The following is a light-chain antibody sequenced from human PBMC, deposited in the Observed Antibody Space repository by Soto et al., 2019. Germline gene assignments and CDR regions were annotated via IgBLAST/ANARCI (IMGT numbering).Light chain of an antibody. V-gene: IGLV2-8*01. J-gene: IGLJ2*01. CDR3: SSYAGNYNVI. Sequence: QPVLTQPPSASGSPGQSVAISCSGTNSDIGGYNYVSWYQQYPGKAPKLMIYEVTKRPSGVPHRFSGSRSGNTASLTVSGLQAEDEADYYCSSYAGNYNVIFGGGTKLTVL. CDR2: EVT. CDR1: NSDIGGYNY.